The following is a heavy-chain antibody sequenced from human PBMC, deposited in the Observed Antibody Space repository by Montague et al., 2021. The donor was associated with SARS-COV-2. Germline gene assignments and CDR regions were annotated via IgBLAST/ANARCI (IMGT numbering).Heavy chain of an antibody. CDR3: ARKDVALGYGVDA. J-gene: IGHJ6*02. CDR2: VYSSGRK. Sequence: TLSLTCSVSSLTMTSDSCSDRKSPRLNGSHQSRLEAVYSSGRKNYNSSLRSRLSITLDASNSQFSLKLGSATAADTAVYYCARKDVALGYGVDAWGQGTTVTVSS. CDR1: SLTMTSDSCS. D-gene: IGHD2-15*01. V-gene: IGHV4-31*03.